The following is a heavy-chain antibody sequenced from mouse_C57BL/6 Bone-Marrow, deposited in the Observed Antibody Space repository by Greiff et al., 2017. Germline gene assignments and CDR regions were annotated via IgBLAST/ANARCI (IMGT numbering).Heavy chain of an antibody. V-gene: IGHV2-9-1*01. CDR3: ARNEGVTTVVEDAMDY. CDR1: GFSLTSYA. D-gene: IGHD1-1*01. J-gene: IGHJ4*01. CDR2: IWTGGGT. Sequence: VKLVESGPGLVAPSQSLSITCTVSGFSLTSYALSWVRQPPGTGLEWLGVIWTGGGTNYNSALKSRLSISKDNSKSQVFLKMNSLQTDDTARYYCARNEGVTTVVEDAMDYGGQGTSVTVSS.